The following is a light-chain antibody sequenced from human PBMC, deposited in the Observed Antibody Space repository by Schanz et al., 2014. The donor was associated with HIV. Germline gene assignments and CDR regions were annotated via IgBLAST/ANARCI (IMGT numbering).Light chain of an antibody. Sequence: GERATLSCRASQSVSGFLAWYQQKPGQAPRLLIYGASSRATGIPDRFSGSGSGTEFTLTISSLQSEDFAVYYCQQYNTWPRTFGQGTKVELK. V-gene: IGKV3D-15*01. CDR3: QQYNTWPRT. J-gene: IGKJ1*01. CDR2: GAS. CDR1: QSVSGF.